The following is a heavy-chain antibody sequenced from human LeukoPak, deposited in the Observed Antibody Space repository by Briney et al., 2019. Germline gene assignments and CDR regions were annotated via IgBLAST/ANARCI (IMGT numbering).Heavy chain of an antibody. V-gene: IGHV3-23*01. Sequence: GGSLRLSCAASGFTFSTYAVSWVRQAPGKGLEWVSAISYSGGYTYYADSVKGRFTISRDSSKNTVYLQMNSLRAEDTAVYYCVDLWFRIKAVSWGQGTMVTVSS. CDR1: GFTFSTYA. CDR3: VDLWFRIKAVS. J-gene: IGHJ3*01. D-gene: IGHD2-21*01. CDR2: ISYSGGYT.